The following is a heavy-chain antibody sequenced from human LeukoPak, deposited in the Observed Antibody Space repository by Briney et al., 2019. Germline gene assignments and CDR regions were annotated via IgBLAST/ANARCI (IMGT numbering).Heavy chain of an antibody. CDR2: MNPNSGNT. V-gene: IGHV1-8*02. CDR1: GYTFTSYD. J-gene: IGHJ4*02. CDR3: ARDYGSDVRTRPFDY. Sequence: ASVKVSCKASGYTFTSYDINWVRQAPGQGLEWMGWMNPNSGNTGYAQKFQGRVTMTRDTSTSTVYMELSSLRSEDTAVYYCARDYGSDVRTRPFDYWGQGTLVTVSS. D-gene: IGHD3-10*02.